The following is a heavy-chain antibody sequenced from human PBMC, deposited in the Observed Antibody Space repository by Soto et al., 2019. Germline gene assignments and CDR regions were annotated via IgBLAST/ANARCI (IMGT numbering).Heavy chain of an antibody. D-gene: IGHD1-26*01. J-gene: IGHJ4*02. CDR3: ARDHVSGSYSGDY. Sequence: SVKVSCKASGGTFSSYAISWVRQAPGQGLEWMGGIIPIFGTANYAQKFQGRVTITADESTSTAYMELSSLRSEDTAVYYCARDHVSGSYSGDYWGQGTLVTAPQ. CDR2: IIPIFGTA. CDR1: GGTFSSYA. V-gene: IGHV1-69*13.